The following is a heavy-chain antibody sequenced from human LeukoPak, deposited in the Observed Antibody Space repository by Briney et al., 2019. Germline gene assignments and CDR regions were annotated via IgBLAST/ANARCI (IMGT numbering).Heavy chain of an antibody. J-gene: IGHJ4*02. CDR2: ISSSNSYI. V-gene: IGHV3-21*01. Sequence: PGGSLRLSCAASGFTFSTYSMNWVRQAPGKGLEWVSSISSSNSYIYYADSVKGRFTISRDNAKNSLFLQMNSLRAEDTAVYYCARGIAVAPLDYWGQGTLVTVSS. CDR1: GFTFSTYS. CDR3: ARGIAVAPLDY. D-gene: IGHD6-19*01.